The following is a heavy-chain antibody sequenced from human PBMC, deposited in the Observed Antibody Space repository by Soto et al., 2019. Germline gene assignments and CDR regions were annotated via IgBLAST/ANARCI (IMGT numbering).Heavy chain of an antibody. Sequence: QVQVVQSGAEEKKPGASVKFSCKASGYTFTAYAMHWVRQAPGQRLEWMGWINAGNGNTKYSQKFQGRVTITRDTSASTAYMELSSLRSEDTAAYYCARAVAVPADFDYWGQGTLVTVSS. CDR2: INAGNGNT. J-gene: IGHJ4*02. D-gene: IGHD6-19*01. CDR3: ARAVAVPADFDY. V-gene: IGHV1-3*05. CDR1: GYTFTAYA.